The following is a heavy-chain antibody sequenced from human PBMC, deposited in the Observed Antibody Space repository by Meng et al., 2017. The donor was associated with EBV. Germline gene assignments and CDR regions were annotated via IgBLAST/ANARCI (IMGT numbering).Heavy chain of an antibody. D-gene: IGHD5-12*01. CDR3: VRDLWLRIGECV. CDR2: ITPVFGIA. Sequence: QVKIVQSGAEVKKPGSPVKVSRKGSADNFNNLGISWGRQAPGKGLEWIGDITPVFGIANYAESCQGRVTISADTSTRTAYMDLSSLRSDDTAVYYCVRDLWLRIGECVWVQGTLVTVSS. CDR1: ADNFNNLG. V-gene: IGHV1-69*17. J-gene: IGHJ4*02.